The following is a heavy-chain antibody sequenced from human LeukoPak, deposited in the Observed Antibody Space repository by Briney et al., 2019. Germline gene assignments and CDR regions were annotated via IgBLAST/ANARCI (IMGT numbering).Heavy chain of an antibody. Sequence: PSETLSLTCTVSGDSISTSYWSWIRQPPGKGLEWIGHIYSSGTTKYNPSLSGRVTISVDTSKNQLYLQLTAVTAADTAMYYCARDRQPSWYRGLDVWGQGTTVTVSS. D-gene: IGHD6-13*01. CDR1: GDSISTSY. J-gene: IGHJ6*02. V-gene: IGHV4-59*01. CDR3: ARDRQPSWYRGLDV. CDR2: IYSSGTT.